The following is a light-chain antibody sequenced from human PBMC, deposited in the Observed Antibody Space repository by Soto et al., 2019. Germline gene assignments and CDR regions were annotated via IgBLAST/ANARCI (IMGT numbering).Light chain of an antibody. CDR2: DVS. J-gene: IGLJ2*01. V-gene: IGLV2-14*03. Sequence: QSALTQPASVSGSPGQSITISCTGTSNDVGGYNYVFWYQQHPGKAPKLMIHDVSNRPSGISNRFSGSKSGNTASLTISGLQGEDEAHYYCGSYTSSSTVVFGGGTKVTVL. CDR1: SNDVGGYNY. CDR3: GSYTSSSTVV.